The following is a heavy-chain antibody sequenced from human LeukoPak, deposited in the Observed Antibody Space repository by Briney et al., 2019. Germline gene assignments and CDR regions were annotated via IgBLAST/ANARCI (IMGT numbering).Heavy chain of an antibody. CDR2: IYYGGT. D-gene: IGHD1-1*01. V-gene: IGHV4-30-4*01. CDR3: ARDRTGPYYYGMDV. Sequence: SQTLSLTCTVSGGSISSGYYYWSWIRQPPGKGLEYIGYIYYGGTYYNPSLKSRVTISVDTSKNQFSLKLSSVTAADTAVYYCARDRTGPYYYGMDVWGQGTTVTVSS. CDR1: GGSISSGYYY. J-gene: IGHJ6*02.